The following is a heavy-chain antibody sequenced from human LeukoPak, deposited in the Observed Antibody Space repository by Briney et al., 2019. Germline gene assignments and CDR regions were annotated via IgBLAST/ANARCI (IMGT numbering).Heavy chain of an antibody. V-gene: IGHV1-2*02. D-gene: IGHD2-2*01. CDR3: ARDGCSSTSCYP. Sequence: ASVKVSCKASGYTFTGYYMHWVRQAPGQGLEWMGWINPNSGGTHYAQKFQGRVTMTRDTSISTAYMGLSRLRSDDTAVYYCARDGCSSTSCYPWGQGTLVTVSS. J-gene: IGHJ5*02. CDR1: GYTFTGYY. CDR2: INPNSGGT.